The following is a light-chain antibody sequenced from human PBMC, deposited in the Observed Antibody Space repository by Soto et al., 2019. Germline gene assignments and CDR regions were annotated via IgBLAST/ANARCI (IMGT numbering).Light chain of an antibody. CDR1: SGHSSYA. J-gene: IGLJ2*01. Sequence: QLVLTQSPSASASLGASVKLTCTLSSGHSSYAIAWHQQQPEKGPRYLMKLNSDGSHSKGDGIPDRFSGSSSGAERYLPISSLQSEDEDDYYCQTWGTGTHVVFGGGTKLTVL. CDR3: QTWGTGTHVV. CDR2: LNSDGSH. V-gene: IGLV4-69*01.